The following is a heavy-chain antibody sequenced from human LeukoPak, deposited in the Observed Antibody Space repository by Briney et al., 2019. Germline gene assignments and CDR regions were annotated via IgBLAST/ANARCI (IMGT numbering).Heavy chain of an antibody. D-gene: IGHD3-22*01. V-gene: IGHV3-30*04. CDR2: MSYVGSNK. CDR3: ARLLAGSGYARDAFDI. CDR1: GFTFSSYA. J-gene: IGHJ3*02. Sequence: QPGGSLRLSCAASGFTFSSYAMHWVRQAPGKGLEWVAVMSYVGSNKYYADSVKGRFTISRDNSKNTLYLQMNSLRAEDTAVYYCARLLAGSGYARDAFDIWGQGTMVTVSS.